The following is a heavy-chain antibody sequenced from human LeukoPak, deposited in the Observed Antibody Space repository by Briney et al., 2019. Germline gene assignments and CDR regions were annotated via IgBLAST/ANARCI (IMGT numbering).Heavy chain of an antibody. V-gene: IGHV4-38-2*01. CDR2: IYYSGST. D-gene: IGHD6-6*01. CDR1: GYSITSDYY. Sequence: PSETLSLTCVVSGYSITSDYYWGWIRQPPGKGLEWIGSIYYSGSTNFNPSLKSRVTISVDTSKNQFSLKLTSVTAADTAVYCCERNCSSSSRGFYFDFWGQGTLVTVSS. CDR3: ERNCSSSSRGFYFDF. J-gene: IGHJ4*02.